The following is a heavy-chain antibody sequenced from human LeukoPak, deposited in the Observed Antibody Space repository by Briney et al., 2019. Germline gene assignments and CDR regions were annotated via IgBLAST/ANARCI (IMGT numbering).Heavy chain of an antibody. J-gene: IGHJ5*02. CDR1: GGSISSGSYY. D-gene: IGHD3-3*01. CDR2: IYTSGST. V-gene: IGHV4-61*02. CDR3: ARSTSITIFGVVISQVWFDP. Sequence: SETLSLTCTVSGGSISSGSYYWSWIRQPAGKGLEWIGRIYTSGSTNYNPSLKSRVTISVDTSKNQFSLKLSSVTAADTAVYYCARSTSITIFGVVISQVWFDPWGQGTLVTVSS.